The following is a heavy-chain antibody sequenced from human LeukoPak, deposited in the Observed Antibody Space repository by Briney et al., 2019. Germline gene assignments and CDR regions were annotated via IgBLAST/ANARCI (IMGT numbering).Heavy chain of an antibody. V-gene: IGHV3-48*03. D-gene: IGHD3-10*02. Sequence: PGGSLRLSCGVSGFNFSSYEMNWVRQAPGKGLEWVSYISSSGSTIYYADSVKGRFTISRDNAKNSLYLQMNSLRAEDTAVYYCAELGITMIGGVWGKGTTVTISS. CDR1: GFNFSSYE. CDR3: AELGITMIGGV. J-gene: IGHJ6*04. CDR2: ISSSGSTI.